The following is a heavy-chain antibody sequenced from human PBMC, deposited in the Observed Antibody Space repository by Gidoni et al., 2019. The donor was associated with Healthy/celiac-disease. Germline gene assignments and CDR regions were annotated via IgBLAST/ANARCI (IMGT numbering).Heavy chain of an antibody. V-gene: IGHV3-33*01. CDR2: IWYDRSNK. CDR3: ARDMRSSGIAVAGTPLSFEY. Sequence: QVQLVESGGGVVQPGRSLRLSCAASGFTFSTYGMHWVRPAPGKGLEWVAVIWYDRSNKYYADSVKGRFTISRDNSKNTLYLQMNSLRAEDTAVYYCARDMRSSGIAVAGTPLSFEYWGQGTLVTVSS. J-gene: IGHJ4*02. D-gene: IGHD6-19*01. CDR1: GFTFSTYG.